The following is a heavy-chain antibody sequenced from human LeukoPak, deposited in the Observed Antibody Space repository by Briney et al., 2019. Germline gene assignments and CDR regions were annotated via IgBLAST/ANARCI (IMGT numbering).Heavy chain of an antibody. CDR1: GGSFSGYY. V-gene: IGHV4-34*01. D-gene: IGHD3-22*01. CDR3: ARGSMIVVVNSGKNAFDI. J-gene: IGHJ3*02. Sequence: SETLSLTCAVYGGSFSGYYWSWIRQPPGKGLEWIGEINHSGSTNYNPSLKSRVTISVDTSKNQFSLKLSSVTAADTAVYYCARGSMIVVVNSGKNAFDIWGQGTMVTVSS. CDR2: INHSGST.